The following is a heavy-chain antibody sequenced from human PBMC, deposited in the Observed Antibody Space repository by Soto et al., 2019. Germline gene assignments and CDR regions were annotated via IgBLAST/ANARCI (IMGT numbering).Heavy chain of an antibody. V-gene: IGHV1-69*13. CDR2: IIPIFGTA. J-gene: IGHJ5*02. D-gene: IGHD3-22*01. Sequence: SVKVSCKAWGGTFISYAISWLLQAPLQGLEWMGGIIPIFGTANYAQKFQGRVTITADESTSTAYMELSSLRSEDTAVYYCARDLHYYDSSGYYFPGRFDPWGQGTLVTVSS. CDR3: ARDLHYYDSSGYYFPGRFDP. CDR1: GGTFISYA.